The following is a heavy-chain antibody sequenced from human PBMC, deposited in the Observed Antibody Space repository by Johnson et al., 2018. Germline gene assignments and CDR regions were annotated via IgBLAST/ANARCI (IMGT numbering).Heavy chain of an antibody. Sequence: EVQLLETGGGLVQPGGSLRLSCAASGFTFSSSTMNWVRQAPGKGLEWVAYVSSSSSTIYYADSVKARFTISRDNARNSIYLQMNSLRAEDTAVYYCARERKFNGWYAACDIWGQGTLVTVSS. D-gene: IGHD6-19*01. V-gene: IGHV3-48*01. J-gene: IGHJ3*02. CDR2: VSSSSSTI. CDR3: ARERKFNGWYAACDI. CDR1: GFTFSSST.